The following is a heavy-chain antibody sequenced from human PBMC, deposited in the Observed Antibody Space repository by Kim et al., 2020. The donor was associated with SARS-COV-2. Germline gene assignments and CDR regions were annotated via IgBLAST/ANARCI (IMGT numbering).Heavy chain of an antibody. J-gene: IGHJ4*02. D-gene: IGHD5-12*01. Sequence: NPSLKSRVTLSVDTSKNQFSLKLSSVTAADTAVYYCARGRGDGYNREFSYWGQGTLVTVSS. CDR3: ARGRGDGYNREFSY. V-gene: IGHV4-59*09.